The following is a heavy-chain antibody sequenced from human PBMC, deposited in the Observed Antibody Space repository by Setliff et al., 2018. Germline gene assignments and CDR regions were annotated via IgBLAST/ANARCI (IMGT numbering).Heavy chain of an antibody. CDR1: GYSISSAYY. CDR2: IYHSGST. V-gene: IGHV4-38-2*01. D-gene: IGHD3-22*01. Sequence: SETLSLTCVVSGYSISSAYYWGWIRQPPGKGLEWIGSIYHSGSTYSSPSLKSRVTMSVDTSKNQFSLKLNSVTAADTAVYYCARHVGYYYMDVWAKGTTVTVSS. CDR3: ARHVGYYYMDV. J-gene: IGHJ6*03.